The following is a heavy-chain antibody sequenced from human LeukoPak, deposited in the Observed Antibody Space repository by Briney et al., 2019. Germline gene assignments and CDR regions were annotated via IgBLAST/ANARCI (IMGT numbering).Heavy chain of an antibody. CDR1: AGNFSSYA. D-gene: IGHD7-27*01. V-gene: IGHV1-69*13. J-gene: IGHJ3*02. CDR2: IIPIFGTA. CDR3: ARLGIDPIVPGLDAFDI. Sequence: SVKVACKASAGNFSSYAISWVRQAPAQGLEWMGGIIPIFGTAKYAQKFQGRVTITADESTSTAYMELSSLRSEDTAVYYCARLGIDPIVPGLDAFDIWGQGTMVTVSS.